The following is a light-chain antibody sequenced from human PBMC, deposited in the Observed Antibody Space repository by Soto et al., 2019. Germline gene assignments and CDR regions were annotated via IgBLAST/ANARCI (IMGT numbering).Light chain of an antibody. J-gene: IGKJ2*01. V-gene: IGKV1-33*01. CDR2: DAS. Sequence: DIQMTQSPSSLSASVGDRVTITCQASQDISNYLNWYQQKPGKAPKLLIYDASNLETGVPSRFSGSRSGTDFTFTISSLQPEDIATYYCQQYDNRPPGYTFGQGTKLEIK. CDR3: QQYDNRPPGYT. CDR1: QDISNY.